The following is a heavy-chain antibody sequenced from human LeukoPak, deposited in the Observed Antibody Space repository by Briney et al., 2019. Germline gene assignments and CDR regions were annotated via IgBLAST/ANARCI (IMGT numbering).Heavy chain of an antibody. CDR3: ARGVYDYVWGSYRPAHFDY. J-gene: IGHJ4*02. CDR2: IYYSGST. Sequence: SETLSLTCTVSGGSISSSSYYWGWIRQPPGKGLEWIGSIYYSGSTYYNPSLKSRVTISVDTSKNQFSLKLSSVTAADTAVYYCARGVYDYVWGSYRPAHFDYWGQGTLVTVSS. D-gene: IGHD3-16*02. V-gene: IGHV4-39*07. CDR1: GGSISSSSYY.